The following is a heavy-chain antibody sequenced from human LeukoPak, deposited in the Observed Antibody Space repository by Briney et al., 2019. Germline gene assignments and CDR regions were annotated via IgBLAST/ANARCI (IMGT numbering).Heavy chain of an antibody. CDR2: IYYSGST. Sequence: PSETLSLTCTVSGGSISSSSYYWGWIRQPPGKGLEWIGSIYYSGSTYYNPSLKSRVTISVDTSKNQFSLKLSPVTAADTAVYYCARDSSRIQLWLRGNGDAFDIWGQGTMVTVSS. V-gene: IGHV4-39*07. J-gene: IGHJ3*02. D-gene: IGHD5-18*01. CDR3: ARDSSRIQLWLRGNGDAFDI. CDR1: GGSISSSSYY.